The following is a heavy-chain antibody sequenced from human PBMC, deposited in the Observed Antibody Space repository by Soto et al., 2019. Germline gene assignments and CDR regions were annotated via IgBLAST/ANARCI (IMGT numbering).Heavy chain of an antibody. CDR3: ARTARATVTMGGYYYYVMDF. Sequence: PSETLSLTCTVSGGSINSGGYYWTWIRQHPGKGLEWIGHIYQSGSAYYNPSLKSRVTMSVDTSKNQFSLKLTSVTAADTAVYYCARTARATVTMGGYYYYVMDFWGQGSTVIVSS. CDR2: IYQSGSA. D-gene: IGHD4-17*01. CDR1: GGSINSGGYY. J-gene: IGHJ6*02. V-gene: IGHV4-31*03.